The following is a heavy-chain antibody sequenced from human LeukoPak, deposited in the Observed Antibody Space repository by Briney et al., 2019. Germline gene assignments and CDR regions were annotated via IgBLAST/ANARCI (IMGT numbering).Heavy chain of an antibody. CDR1: GFSLSTSGMC. Sequence: ESGPTLVNPTQTLTLTCTFSGFSLSTSGMCVSWIRQPPGKALEWLARIDWDDDRYYSTSLKTRLTISKDTSKNQVVPTMTNMDPVDTATYYCARIRLYSSGWNAFDIWGQGTMVTVSS. CDR3: ARIRLYSSGWNAFDI. V-gene: IGHV2-70*11. D-gene: IGHD6-19*01. J-gene: IGHJ3*02. CDR2: IDWDDDR.